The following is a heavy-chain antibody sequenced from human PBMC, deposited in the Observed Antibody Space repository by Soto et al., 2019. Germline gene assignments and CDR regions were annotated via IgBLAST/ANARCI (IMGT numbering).Heavy chain of an antibody. CDR2: IYYSGST. D-gene: IGHD1-26*01. J-gene: IGHJ4*02. CDR3: ARERPDGSRLDS. Sequence: SETLSLTCTVSGGSISSGDYYWSWIRQPPGKGLEWIGYIYYSGSTYYNPSLKSRVTISVDTSKNQFSLKLSSVTAADTAVYYCARERPDGSRLDSRDQGTLVTVSS. V-gene: IGHV4-30-4*01. CDR1: GGSISSGDYY.